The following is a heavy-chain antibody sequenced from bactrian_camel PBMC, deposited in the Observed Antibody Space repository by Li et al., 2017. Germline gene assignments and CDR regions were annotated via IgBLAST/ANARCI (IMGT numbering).Heavy chain of an antibody. D-gene: IGHD6*01. Sequence: HVQLVESGGGSVQAGGSLRLSCAASGATYSANCMGWFRQAPGKEREGVAVIYKGRGGTYYADSVKGRFTISQDNAKNTVSLQMSSLKPEDTGMYYCAAGPRLYGGSWSFPGWYKYWGQGTQVTVS. V-gene: IGHV3S6*01. CDR2: IYKGRGGT. CDR1: GATYSANC. CDR3: AAGPRLYGGSWSFPGWYKY. J-gene: IGHJ4*01.